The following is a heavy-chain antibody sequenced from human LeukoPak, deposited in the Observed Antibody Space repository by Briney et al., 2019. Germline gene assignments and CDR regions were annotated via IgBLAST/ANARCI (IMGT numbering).Heavy chain of an antibody. J-gene: IGHJ4*02. Sequence: ASVKVSCKASGYTFTGYYMHWVRQAPGQGLEWMGWINPNSGGTNYAQKFQGRVTMTRDTSISTAYVELSRLRSDDTAVYYCARADDPHRYCSSTSCYTFDYWGQGTLVTVSS. CDR3: ARADDPHRYCSSTSCYTFDY. D-gene: IGHD2-2*01. V-gene: IGHV1-2*02. CDR2: INPNSGGT. CDR1: GYTFTGYY.